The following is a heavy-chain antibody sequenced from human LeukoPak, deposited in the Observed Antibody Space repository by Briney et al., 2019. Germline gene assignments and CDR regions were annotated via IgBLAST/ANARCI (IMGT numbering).Heavy chain of an antibody. CDR2: ISSDGSDK. D-gene: IGHD6-13*01. V-gene: IGHV3-30*04. CDR1: GFTFSSYA. J-gene: IGHJ3*02. Sequence: GGSLRLSCAASGFTFSSYAMHWVRQAPGKGLEWVAVISSDGSDKYYADSVKGQFTISRDNSKNTLYLQMNSLRAEDTAIYYCATAAYSSSWYGAFDIWGQGTMVTVSS. CDR3: ATAAYSSSWYGAFDI.